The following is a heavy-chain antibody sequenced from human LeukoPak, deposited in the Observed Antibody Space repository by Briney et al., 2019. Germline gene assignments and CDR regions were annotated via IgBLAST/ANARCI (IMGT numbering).Heavy chain of an antibody. CDR2: IYPGDSDI. D-gene: IGHD6-19*01. V-gene: IGHV5-51*01. Sequence: GESLKISCEVYGYNFRNYWIAWVRQMPGKGLECVGVIYPGDSDIRYSPSFQGQVTISADKSISTAYLQWSSLKASDTAMYYCAIGRGSGWYEGYWGQGTLVTVSS. CDR1: GYNFRNYW. CDR3: AIGRGSGWYEGY. J-gene: IGHJ4*02.